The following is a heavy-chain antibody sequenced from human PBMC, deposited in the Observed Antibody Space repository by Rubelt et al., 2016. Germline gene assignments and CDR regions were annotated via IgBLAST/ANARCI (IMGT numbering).Heavy chain of an antibody. J-gene: IGHJ5*02. D-gene: IGHD3-3*01. V-gene: IGHV4-61*07. Sequence: GYIYYSGSTNYNPSLKSRVTISVDTSKNQFSLEMSSVTAADTAVYYCARHLDYDFWSGPPPLDPWGQGTLVTVSS. CDR3: ARHLDYDFWSGPPPLDP. CDR2: IYYSGST.